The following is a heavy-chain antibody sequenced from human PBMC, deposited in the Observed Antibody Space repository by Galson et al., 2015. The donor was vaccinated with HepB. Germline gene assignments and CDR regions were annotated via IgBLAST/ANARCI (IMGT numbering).Heavy chain of an antibody. V-gene: IGHV3-30-3*01. J-gene: IGHJ6*03. CDR3: ARDGCSSTSCYFDDPGYYYFYMAV. CDR2: ISYDGSNK. D-gene: IGHD2-2*01. Sequence: SLRLSCAASGFTFSSYAMHWVRQAPGKGLEWVAVISYDGSNKYYADSVKGRFTISRDNSKNTLYLQMNSLRAEDTAVYYCARDGCSSTSCYFDDPGYYYFYMAVWGKATTVTVSS. CDR1: GFTFSSYA.